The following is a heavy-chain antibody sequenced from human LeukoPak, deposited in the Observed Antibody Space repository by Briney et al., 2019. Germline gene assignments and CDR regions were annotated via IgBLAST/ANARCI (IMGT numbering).Heavy chain of an antibody. D-gene: IGHD4/OR15-4a*01. CDR2: MSHSGST. J-gene: IGHJ4*02. CDR3: ARGRTSFDY. V-gene: IGHV4-59*01. CDR1: GGYISSYY. Sequence: PSETLSLTCTVSGGYISSYYWSWIRQPPGKGLEWIGYMSHSGSTNYSPSLKSRVTISLDTPKNQFSLKLTSVTAAGTAVYYCARGRTSFDYWGQGTLVTVSS.